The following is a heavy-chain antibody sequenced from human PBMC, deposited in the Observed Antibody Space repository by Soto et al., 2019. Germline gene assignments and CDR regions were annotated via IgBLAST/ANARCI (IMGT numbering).Heavy chain of an antibody. Sequence: SETLSLTCTVSGGSVSSGSYYWSWIRQPPGKGLEWIGYIYYSGSTNYNPSLKSRVTISVDTSKNQFSLKLSSVTAADTAVYYCARRGYDSSSYGPYYYGMDVWGQGTTVTVSS. CDR1: GGSVSSGSYY. CDR3: ARRGYDSSSYGPYYYGMDV. J-gene: IGHJ6*02. CDR2: IYYSGST. D-gene: IGHD3-22*01. V-gene: IGHV4-61*01.